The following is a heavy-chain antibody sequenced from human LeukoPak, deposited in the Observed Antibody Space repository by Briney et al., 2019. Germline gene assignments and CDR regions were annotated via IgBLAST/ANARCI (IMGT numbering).Heavy chain of an antibody. V-gene: IGHV6-1*01. CDR3: ARDVIAVAKYNWFDP. CDR2: TYYRSMWFN. Sequence: RKWPNHYKKKGLEWLGRTYYRSMWFNDYAGSVKIRNTINPDTSKNQYSLQLNSVTPEDTAVYYCARDVIAVAKYNWFDPWGQGTLVTVSS. J-gene: IGHJ5*02. D-gene: IGHD6-19*01.